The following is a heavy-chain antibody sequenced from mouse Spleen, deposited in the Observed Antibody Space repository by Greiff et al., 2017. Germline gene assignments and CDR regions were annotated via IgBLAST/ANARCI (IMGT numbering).Heavy chain of an antibody. CDR1: GYTFTSYW. D-gene: IGHD1-1*01. J-gene: IGHJ2*01. CDR3: ARITTVVEEYYFDY. V-gene: IGHV1-50*01. Sequence: QVQLQQSGAELVKPGASVKLSCKASGYTFTSYWMQWVKQRPGQGLEWIGEIDPSDSYTNYNQKFKGKATLTVDTSSSTAYMQLSSLTSEDSAVYYCARITTVVEEYYFDYWGQGTTLTVSS. CDR2: IDPSDSYT.